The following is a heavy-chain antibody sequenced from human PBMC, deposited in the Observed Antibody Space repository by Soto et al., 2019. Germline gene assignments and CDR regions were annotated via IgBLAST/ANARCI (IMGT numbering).Heavy chain of an antibody. D-gene: IGHD3-3*01. J-gene: IGHJ6*02. V-gene: IGHV1-3*01. Sequence: QVQLVQSGAEVKKPGASVKVSCKASGYTFTSYAMHWVRQAPGQRLEWMGWINAGNGNTKYSQKFQGRATITRDTSASTAYMELSSLRSEDTAVYYCARSPHLEWLLYGYYYYGIDVWGHGSTVTVSS. CDR1: GYTFTSYA. CDR3: ARSPHLEWLLYGYYYYGIDV. CDR2: INAGNGNT.